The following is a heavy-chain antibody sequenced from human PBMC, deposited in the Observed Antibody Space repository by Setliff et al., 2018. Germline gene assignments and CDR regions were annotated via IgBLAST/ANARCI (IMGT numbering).Heavy chain of an antibody. Sequence: ASVKVSCKASGGTFSSNAISWVRQAPGQGLEWMGWMNPNSGNTGYAQKFHGRVTMTRNTSISTAYMELNSLRSEDTAVYFCAIAPAYVGNLMVVVTTEGYYFDSWGQGTLVTVSS. J-gene: IGHJ4*02. CDR1: GGTFSSNA. V-gene: IGHV1-8*02. CDR2: MNPNSGNT. D-gene: IGHD3-22*01. CDR3: AIAPAYVGNLMVVVTTEGYYFDS.